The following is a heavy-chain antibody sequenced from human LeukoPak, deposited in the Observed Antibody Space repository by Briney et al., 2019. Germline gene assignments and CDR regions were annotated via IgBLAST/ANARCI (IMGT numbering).Heavy chain of an antibody. D-gene: IGHD2-2*01. CDR1: GYTFTGYY. J-gene: IGHJ4*02. CDR2: ISPNSGGT. V-gene: IGHV1-2*02. CDR3: ARYCSSPSCYHEDY. Sequence: ASVKVSCKASGYTFTGYYIHWVRQAPGQGLEWMGWISPNSGGTNYAQKFQGRVTMTRDTSISTAYMELSRLRSDDTAVYYCARYCSSPSCYHEDYWGQGTLATVSS.